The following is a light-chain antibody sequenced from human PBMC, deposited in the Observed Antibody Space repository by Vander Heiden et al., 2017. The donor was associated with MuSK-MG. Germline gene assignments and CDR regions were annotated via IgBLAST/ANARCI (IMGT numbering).Light chain of an antibody. CDR1: SSDVGGYNY. V-gene: IGLV2-14*01. J-gene: IGLJ1*01. CDR2: EVS. CDR3: SSYTSSSTTCV. Sequence: QSALTQPASVSGSPGQSITISCTGTSSDVGGYNYVSWYQQHPGKAPKLMIYEVSNRPSGVSNRLSGSKSGNTASLTISGLQAEDEADYYCSSYTSSSTTCVFGTGTKVTVL.